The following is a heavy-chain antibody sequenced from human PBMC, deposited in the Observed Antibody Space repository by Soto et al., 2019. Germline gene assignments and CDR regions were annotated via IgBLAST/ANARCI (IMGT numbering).Heavy chain of an antibody. V-gene: IGHV3-23*01. J-gene: IGHJ4*02. CDR1: GFTFSTYA. Sequence: EVQLLESGGGLAQPGGSLRLSCAASGFTFSTYAMSWVRQAPGKGLEWVSAISGSGSNRTFYGDSVKGRFTTSRDNSKNTLYLQMNSLGADDTAVYYCATGGGSCCFDYWGQGTLVTVSS. D-gene: IGHD2-15*01. CDR3: ATGGGSCCFDY. CDR2: ISGSGSNRT.